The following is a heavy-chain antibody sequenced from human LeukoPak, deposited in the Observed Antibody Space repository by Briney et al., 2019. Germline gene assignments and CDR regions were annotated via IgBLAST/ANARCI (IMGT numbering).Heavy chain of an antibody. CDR3: ARVGYSGSPGDY. CDR1: GFAFSNFA. CDR2: VSYEGTIK. D-gene: IGHD1-26*01. Sequence: GGSLRLSCAASGFAFSNFAMNWVRQAPGKGLEWVAVVSYEGTIKYYTDSAKGRFTISRDNSNNVISLQMNNLTTEDTATYYCARVGYSGSPGDYWGQGTLVTVSS. V-gene: IGHV3-30*14. J-gene: IGHJ4*02.